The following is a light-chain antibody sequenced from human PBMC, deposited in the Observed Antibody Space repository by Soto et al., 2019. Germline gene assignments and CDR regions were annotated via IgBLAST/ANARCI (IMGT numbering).Light chain of an antibody. Sequence: ETVFTQSPGTLSLSPGERATVSCRASQSVGGSSLAWYQQRPGQAPRLLIYDTSKRATGIPDRFSGSGSGTDFTLAISRLEPEDFAVYYCQQYGNSPITFGQGTRLEI. V-gene: IGKV3-20*01. J-gene: IGKJ5*01. CDR2: DTS. CDR3: QQYGNSPIT. CDR1: QSVGGSS.